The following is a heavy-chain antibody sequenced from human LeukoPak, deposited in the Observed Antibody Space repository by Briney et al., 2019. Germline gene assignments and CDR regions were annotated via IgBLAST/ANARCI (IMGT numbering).Heavy chain of an antibody. Sequence: PSETLSLTYVVSGYSITSGYYWGWIRQPPGKGLEWIGSIYYSGSTNFNPSLKSRVTISVDTSKNQFSLKLTSVTAADTAVYYCARNSSSSSRGFYFDFWGQGTLVTVSS. V-gene: IGHV4-38-2*01. J-gene: IGHJ4*02. D-gene: IGHD6-6*01. CDR1: GYSITSGYY. CDR3: ARNSSSSSRGFYFDF. CDR2: IYYSGST.